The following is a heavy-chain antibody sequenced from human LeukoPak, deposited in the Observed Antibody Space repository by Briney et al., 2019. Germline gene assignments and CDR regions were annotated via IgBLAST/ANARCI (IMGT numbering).Heavy chain of an antibody. D-gene: IGHD1-26*01. Sequence: PGGSLRLSCAASGFTFSSYEMNWVRQAPGKGLEWVSSISSSSSYIYYAESVKGRFTISRDNAKKSLYLQMNSLRAEDTAVYYCARYTSNVVGKRHYFDYWGQGTLVTVSS. V-gene: IGHV3-21*01. J-gene: IGHJ4*02. CDR2: ISSSSSYI. CDR3: ARYTSNVVGKRHYFDY. CDR1: GFTFSSYE.